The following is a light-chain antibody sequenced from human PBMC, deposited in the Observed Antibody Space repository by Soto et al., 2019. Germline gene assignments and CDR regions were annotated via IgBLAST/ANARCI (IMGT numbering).Light chain of an antibody. V-gene: IGKV3-20*01. J-gene: IGKJ1*01. CDR2: GTS. CDR3: QQYGSSPRT. CDR1: QSVSRRY. Sequence: EIVLTQSPGTLSLSPGDRATLSCRASQSVSRRYFAWYQQKPGQAPRLLIFGTSSGATGIPDRFSGSGSGTDFTLTISRLEPEDFAVYYCQQYGSSPRTFGQGTKVEIK.